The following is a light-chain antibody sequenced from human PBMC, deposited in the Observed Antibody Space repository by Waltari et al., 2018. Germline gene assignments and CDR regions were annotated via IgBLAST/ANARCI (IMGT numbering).Light chain of an antibody. Sequence: DIVMTQSPDSLAVSLGERATIHCKSSQRVLYSSNTKNYLAWYQQKPGQPPKLLIYWASTREAGVPDRFSGSGSGTDFTLTISSLQAEDVAVYFCQQYYSTPLTFGQGTKVEIK. V-gene: IGKV4-1*01. J-gene: IGKJ1*01. CDR1: QRVLYSSNTKNY. CDR3: QQYYSTPLT. CDR2: WAS.